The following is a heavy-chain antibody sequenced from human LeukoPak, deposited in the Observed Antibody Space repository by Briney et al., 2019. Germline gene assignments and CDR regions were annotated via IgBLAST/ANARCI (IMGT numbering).Heavy chain of an antibody. D-gene: IGHD3-3*01. V-gene: IGHV4-34*01. CDR2: TNHSGST. CDR3: ARPGIFTIFGVVQAFDI. J-gene: IGHJ3*02. CDR1: GGSFSGYY. Sequence: SETLSLTCAVYGGSFSGYYWSWIRQPPGKGLEWIGETNHSGSTNYNPSLKSRVTISVDTSKNQFSLKLSSVTAADTAVYYCARPGIFTIFGVVQAFDIWGQGTMVTVSS.